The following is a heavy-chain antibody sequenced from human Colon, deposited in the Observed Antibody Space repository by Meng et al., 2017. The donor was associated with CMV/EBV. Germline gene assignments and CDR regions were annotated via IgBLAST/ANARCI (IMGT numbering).Heavy chain of an antibody. Sequence: LRLSCTVSGGSINSGFYYWGWIRQLPGKGLEWIAYMHYSGTTYYNPSLKSRVTISIDTSRNQFSLKLSSVTAADTAVYYCASYYFDTSGPSNWFDSWGQGTLVTVSS. D-gene: IGHD3-22*01. CDR1: GGSINSGFYY. V-gene: IGHV4-31*03. CDR2: MHYSGTT. CDR3: ASYYFDTSGPSNWFDS. J-gene: IGHJ5*01.